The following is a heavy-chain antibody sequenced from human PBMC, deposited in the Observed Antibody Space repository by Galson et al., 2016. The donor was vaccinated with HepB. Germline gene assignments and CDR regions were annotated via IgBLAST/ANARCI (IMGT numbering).Heavy chain of an antibody. CDR2: INHSGKNT. V-gene: IGHV3-23*01. J-gene: IGHJ4*02. Sequence: SLRLSCAASGFTFSSYSMIWVRQAPGKGLEWVSTINHSGKNTHYADSVKGRFTISRDNSQNTLYLQMNSLRAEDTAVYYCSKWLQFHFDYWGQGTLVTVSS. CDR3: SKWLQFHFDY. CDR1: GFTFSSYS. D-gene: IGHD5-24*01.